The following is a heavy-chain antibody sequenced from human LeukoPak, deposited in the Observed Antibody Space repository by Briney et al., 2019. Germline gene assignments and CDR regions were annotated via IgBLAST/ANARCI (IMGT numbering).Heavy chain of an antibody. J-gene: IGHJ4*02. CDR2: INPSGGST. D-gene: IGHD3-10*01. CDR3: ARDGAYGSGSYSGY. V-gene: IGHV1-46*02. CDR1: GYTFNRYG. Sequence: ASVKVSCKASGYTFNRYGISWVRQAPGQGLEWMGIINPSGGSTSYAQKFQGRVTMTRATSTSTVYMELSSLRSEDTAVYYCARDGAYGSGSYSGYWGQGTLVTVSS.